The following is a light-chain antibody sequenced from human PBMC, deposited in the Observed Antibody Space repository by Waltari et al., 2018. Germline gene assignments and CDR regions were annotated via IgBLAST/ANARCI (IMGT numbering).Light chain of an antibody. Sequence: QSALTQPASVSGSPGQSITISCTGTSGDIGNYKFVSWYQQEPGRATKLIVYDVSQRPSRVSNLFSGSKSCNTASLTISVLQAEDEADYYCSSYTTSSSWVFGGGTKLTVL. CDR2: DVS. CDR1: SGDIGNYKF. J-gene: IGLJ3*02. CDR3: SSYTTSSSWV. V-gene: IGLV2-14*01.